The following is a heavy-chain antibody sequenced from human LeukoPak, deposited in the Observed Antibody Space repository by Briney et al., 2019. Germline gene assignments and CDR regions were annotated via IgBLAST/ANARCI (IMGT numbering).Heavy chain of an antibody. V-gene: IGHV1-8*01. CDR2: MNPNSGNT. CDR3: ARDPSYSSSWYAYFDY. Sequence: ASVKVSCKASGYTFTSYDINWVRQATGQGLEWMGWMNPNSGNTGYAQKFQGRVTMTRNTSISTAYMELSSLRSEDTAVYYCARDPSYSSSWYAYFDYWGQGTLVTVSS. J-gene: IGHJ4*02. CDR1: GYTFTSYD. D-gene: IGHD6-13*01.